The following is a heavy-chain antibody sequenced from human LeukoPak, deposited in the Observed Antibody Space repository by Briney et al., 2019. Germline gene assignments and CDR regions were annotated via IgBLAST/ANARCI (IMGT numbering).Heavy chain of an antibody. CDR1: GGSISSSSYY. CDR3: ARASGSYSFRRFDP. J-gene: IGHJ5*02. D-gene: IGHD1-26*01. V-gene: IGHV4-39*01. Sequence: SETLSLTCTVSGGSISSSSYYWGWIRQPPGKGLEWIGSIYYSGTTYYNPSLKSRVTISVDPSKNQFSLKLSSVTAADTAVYYCARASGSYSFRRFDPWGQGTLVTVSS. CDR2: IYYSGTT.